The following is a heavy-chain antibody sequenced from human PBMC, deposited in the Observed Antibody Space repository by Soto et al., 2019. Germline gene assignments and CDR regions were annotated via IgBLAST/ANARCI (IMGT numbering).Heavy chain of an antibody. CDR1: GFGFSGYP. J-gene: IGHJ6*03. Sequence: GGSLRLSCAASGFGFSGYPMSWVRQAPGKGLEWVASIKEGGNEMYYVDSVKGRFTISRDNAKNSLYLQMNSLNTEDTAVYYCSRQASDVWSGKPQYYMDVWGKGTTVTVSS. D-gene: IGHD3-3*01. CDR3: SRQASDVWSGKPQYYMDV. CDR2: IKEGGNEM. V-gene: IGHV3-7*05.